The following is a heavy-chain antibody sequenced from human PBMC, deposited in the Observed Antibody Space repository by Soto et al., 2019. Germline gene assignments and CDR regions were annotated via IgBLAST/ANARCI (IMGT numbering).Heavy chain of an antibody. Sequence: PGGSLRLSCAASGFSFGSYSVNWVRQAPGKGLEWVSYVTSSSTTIWYADSVKGRFTISRDNAKNSLYLQMNSLRVDDTAVYYCARDVQGVFDYWGQGTLVTVSS. D-gene: IGHD2-8*02. CDR3: ARDVQGVFDY. CDR2: VTSSSTTI. CDR1: GFSFGSYS. V-gene: IGHV3-48*01. J-gene: IGHJ4*02.